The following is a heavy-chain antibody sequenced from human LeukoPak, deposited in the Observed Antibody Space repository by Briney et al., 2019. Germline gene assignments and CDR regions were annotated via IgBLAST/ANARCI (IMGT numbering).Heavy chain of an antibody. Sequence: RGESLNISCKGSGYSFTSYWIGWVRQMPGKGLEWMGIIYPGDSDTRYSPSFQGQVTISADKSISTAYLQWSSLKASDTAMYYCARQQLGYCSSTSCFWFDPWGQGTLVTVSS. CDR3: ARQQLGYCSSTSCFWFDP. V-gene: IGHV5-51*01. D-gene: IGHD2-2*01. CDR2: IYPGDSDT. CDR1: GYSFTSYW. J-gene: IGHJ5*02.